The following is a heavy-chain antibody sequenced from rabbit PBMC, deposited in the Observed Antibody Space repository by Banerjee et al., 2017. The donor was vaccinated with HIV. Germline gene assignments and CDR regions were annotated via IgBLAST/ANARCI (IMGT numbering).Heavy chain of an antibody. CDR1: GFSFGDVDV. J-gene: IGHJ4*01. CDR3: ARDLTGVIGWNFGW. Sequence: QQQLVESGGGLVKPGASLTLTCKASGFSFGDVDVMCWVRQAPGKGLEWIACMNTATGKAVYATWASGRFTISRSSSTTVTLQMTSLTVADTATYLCARDLTGVIGWNFGWWGQGTLVTVS. V-gene: IGHV1S45*01. D-gene: IGHD2-1*01. CDR2: MNTATGKA.